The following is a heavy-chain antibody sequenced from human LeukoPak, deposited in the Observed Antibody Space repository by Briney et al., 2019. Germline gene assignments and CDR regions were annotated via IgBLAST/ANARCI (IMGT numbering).Heavy chain of an antibody. CDR1: GYTFTSYG. Sequence: ASVKVSCKASGYTFTSYGISWVRQAPGQGLEWMGIINPSGGSTSYAQKFQGRVTMTRDTSTSTVYMELSSLRSEDTAVYYCAREKVGATDFDYWGQGTLVTVSS. J-gene: IGHJ4*02. CDR3: AREKVGATDFDY. D-gene: IGHD1-26*01. CDR2: INPSGGST. V-gene: IGHV1-46*01.